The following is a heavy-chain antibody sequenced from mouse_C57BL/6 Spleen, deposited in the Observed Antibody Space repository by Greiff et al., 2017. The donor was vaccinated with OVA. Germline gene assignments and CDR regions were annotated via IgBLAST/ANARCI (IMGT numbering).Heavy chain of an antibody. Sequence: VQLQESGPGLVQPSQSLSITCTVSGFSLTSYGVHWVRQSPGKGLEWLGVIWRGGSTDYNAAFMSRLSITKDNSKSQVFFKMNSLQADDTAIYYCAMDYYGSSSWFAYWGQGTLVTVSA. CDR2: IWRGGST. D-gene: IGHD1-1*01. V-gene: IGHV2-5*01. CDR3: AMDYYGSSSWFAY. J-gene: IGHJ3*01. CDR1: GFSLTSYG.